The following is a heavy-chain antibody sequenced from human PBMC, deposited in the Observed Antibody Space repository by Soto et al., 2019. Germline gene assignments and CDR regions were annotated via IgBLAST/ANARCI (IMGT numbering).Heavy chain of an antibody. CDR1: GGTFSSYA. J-gene: IGHJ6*02. CDR3: ASWVYDILTGYYHYGMDV. Sequence: GASVKVSCKASGGTFSSYAISWVRQAPGQGLEWMGGIIPIFGTANYAQKFQGRVTITADESTSTAYMELSSLRSEDTAVYYCASWVYDILTGYYHYGMDVWGQGTTVTVSS. CDR2: IIPIFGTA. D-gene: IGHD3-9*01. V-gene: IGHV1-69*13.